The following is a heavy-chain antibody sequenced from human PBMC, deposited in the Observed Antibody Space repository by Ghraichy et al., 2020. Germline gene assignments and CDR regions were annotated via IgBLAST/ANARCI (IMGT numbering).Heavy chain of an antibody. CDR2: IYYSGNT. Sequence: SETLSLTCTVSGSSISSSTYYWGWIRQPPGKGLEWIGSIYYSGNTYYNPSLKSRATISVDMSKNQFSLKLSSVTAADTAVYFCATSKGGYDSSGYYYYYYYMNVWGKGTTVTVSS. CDR3: ATSKGGYDSSGYYYYYYYMNV. J-gene: IGHJ6*03. CDR1: GSSISSSTYY. D-gene: IGHD3-22*01. V-gene: IGHV4-39*01.